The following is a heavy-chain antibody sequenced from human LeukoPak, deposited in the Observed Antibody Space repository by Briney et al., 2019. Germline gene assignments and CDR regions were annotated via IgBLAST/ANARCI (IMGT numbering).Heavy chain of an antibody. V-gene: IGHV5-51*01. Sequence: WIRQPPGKGLEWMGIIYPGDSDTRYSPSFQGQVTISADKSISTAYLQWSSLKASDTAIYYCARHGFSGYGSSDYWGQGTLVTVSS. D-gene: IGHD5-12*01. CDR2: IYPGDSDT. J-gene: IGHJ4*02. CDR3: ARHGFSGYGSSDY.